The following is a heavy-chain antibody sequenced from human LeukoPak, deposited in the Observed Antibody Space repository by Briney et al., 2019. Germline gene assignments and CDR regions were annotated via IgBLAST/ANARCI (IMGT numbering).Heavy chain of an antibody. CDR1: GFTLSTYA. CDR2: ISGSGGTT. J-gene: IGHJ4*02. Sequence: GGSLRLSCAASGFTLSTYAMTWVRQAPGKGLEWVSVISGSGGTTYYADSVKGRFTLSRDNSKSTVFLQMNSLRAEDTAVYYCAKSIGGVVVVAADYWGQGTLVTVSS. CDR3: AKSIGGVVVVAADY. V-gene: IGHV3-23*01. D-gene: IGHD2-15*01.